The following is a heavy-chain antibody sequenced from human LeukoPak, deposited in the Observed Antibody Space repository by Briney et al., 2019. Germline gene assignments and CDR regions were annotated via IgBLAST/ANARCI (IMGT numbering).Heavy chain of an antibody. Sequence: PSETLSLTCTVSGYSISSGYYWGWIRQSPGKGLEWIGEINHSGSTNYNPSLKRRVTISVDTSKNQFSLKLSSVTAADTAVYYCAKHEYGDLKDFDYWGRGTLVTVSS. CDR3: AKHEYGDLKDFDY. CDR1: GYSISSGYY. CDR2: INHSGST. D-gene: IGHD4-17*01. J-gene: IGHJ4*02. V-gene: IGHV4-38-2*02.